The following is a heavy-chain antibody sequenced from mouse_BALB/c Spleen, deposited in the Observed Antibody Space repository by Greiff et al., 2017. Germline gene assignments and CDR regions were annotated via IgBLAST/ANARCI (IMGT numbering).Heavy chain of an antibody. CDR1: GFNIKDTY. V-gene: IGHV14-3*02. J-gene: IGHJ3*01. CDR3: ARSGYGSSMAGFAY. CDR2: IDPANGNT. D-gene: IGHD1-1*01. Sequence: EVQLQESGAELVKPGASVKLSCTASGFNIKDTYMHWVKQRPEQGLEWIGRIDPANGNTKYDPKFQGKATITADTSSNTAYLQLSSLTSEDTAVYYCARSGYGSSMAGFAYWGQGTLVTVSS.